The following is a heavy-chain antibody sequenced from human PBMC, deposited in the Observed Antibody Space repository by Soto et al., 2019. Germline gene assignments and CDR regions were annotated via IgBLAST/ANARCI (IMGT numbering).Heavy chain of an antibody. D-gene: IGHD3-22*01. CDR1: GYSFTSYW. Sequence: GESLKISCKGSGYSFTSYWIGWVRQMTGKGLEWMGIIYPGDSDTRYSPSFQGQVTISADKSISTAYLQWSSLKASDTAMYYCASRIVVVNDAFDIWGQGTMVTVSS. CDR2: IYPGDSDT. V-gene: IGHV5-51*01. CDR3: ASRIVVVNDAFDI. J-gene: IGHJ3*02.